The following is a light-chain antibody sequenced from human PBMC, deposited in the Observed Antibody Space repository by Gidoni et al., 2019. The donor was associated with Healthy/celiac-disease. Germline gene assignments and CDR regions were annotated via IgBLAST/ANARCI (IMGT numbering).Light chain of an antibody. Sequence: DIQMTQSPSTLSASVGDRVTITCRASQRISSWLAWYQQKPGKAPKLLIYKASSLESGVPSRFSGSGSGTEFTLTISSLQPDDFATYYCQQYNSYSLLAFGPGTKVDIK. V-gene: IGKV1-5*03. CDR3: QQYNSYSLLA. CDR2: KAS. J-gene: IGKJ3*01. CDR1: QRISSW.